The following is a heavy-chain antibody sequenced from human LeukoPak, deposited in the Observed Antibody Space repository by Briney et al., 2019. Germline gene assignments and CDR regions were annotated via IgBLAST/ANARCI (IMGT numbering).Heavy chain of an antibody. V-gene: IGHV3-33*01. Sequence: GRSLRLSCAASGFTFSSYGMHWVRQAPGKGLEWVAVIWYDGSNKYYADSVKGRFTISRDNSKNTLYLQMNSLRAEDTAVYYCARGYYYDSSGYYYDYWGQGTLVTASS. CDR1: GFTFSSYG. CDR3: ARGYYYDSSGYYYDY. D-gene: IGHD3-22*01. CDR2: IWYDGSNK. J-gene: IGHJ4*02.